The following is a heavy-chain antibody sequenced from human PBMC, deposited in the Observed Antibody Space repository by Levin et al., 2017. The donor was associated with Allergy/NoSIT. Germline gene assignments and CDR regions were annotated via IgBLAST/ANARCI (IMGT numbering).Heavy chain of an antibody. CDR3: AKGRVELEGPQYYYYYGMDV. V-gene: IGHV3-23*01. CDR2: ISGSGGST. Sequence: GESLKISCAASGFTFSSYAMSWVRQAPGKGLEWVSAISGSGGSTYYADSVKGRFTISRDNSKNTLYLQMNSLRAEDTAVYYCAKGRVELEGPQYYYYYGMDVWGQGTTVTVSS. J-gene: IGHJ6*02. D-gene: IGHD1-1*01. CDR1: GFTFSSYA.